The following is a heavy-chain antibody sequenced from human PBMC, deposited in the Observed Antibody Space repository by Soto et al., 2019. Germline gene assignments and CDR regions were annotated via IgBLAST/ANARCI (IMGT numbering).Heavy chain of an antibody. D-gene: IGHD3-22*01. V-gene: IGHV3-30*18. J-gene: IGHJ4*02. CDR1: GFTFSSYG. CDR2: ISYDGSNK. CDR3: AKYPYYYDTGSLYYFDY. Sequence: QVQLVESGGGVVQPGRSLRLSCAASGFTFSSYGMHWVRQAPGKGLERVAVISYDGSNKYYADSVKGRFTISRDNSKNSMYLQMNSLRAEDTAVYYCAKYPYYYDTGSLYYFDYWGQGTLVTVSS.